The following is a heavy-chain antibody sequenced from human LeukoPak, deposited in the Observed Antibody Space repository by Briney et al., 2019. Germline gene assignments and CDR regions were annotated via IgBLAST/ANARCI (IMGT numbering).Heavy chain of an antibody. Sequence: GGSLRLSCAASGFTFSSYSMNWVRQAPGKGLQWVSSISSSSSYIYYADSVKGRFTISRYNAKNSLYLQMNSLRGEDTAVYYCARGDGATPPDAFDIWGQGTMVTVSS. J-gene: IGHJ3*02. CDR1: GFTFSSYS. CDR2: ISSSSSYI. CDR3: ARGDGATPPDAFDI. V-gene: IGHV3-21*01. D-gene: IGHD3-10*01.